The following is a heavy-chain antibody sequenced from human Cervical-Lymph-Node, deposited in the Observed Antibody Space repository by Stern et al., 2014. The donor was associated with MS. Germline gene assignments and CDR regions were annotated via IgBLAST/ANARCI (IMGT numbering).Heavy chain of an antibody. V-gene: IGHV7-4-1*02. J-gene: IGHJ4*02. D-gene: IGHD4-17*01. CDR3: ARDPHDYGDRFDY. CDR1: GYTFTSFA. CDR2: INSNTGNP. Sequence: VESGSELKKPGASVKVSCEASGYTFTSFAINWVRQAPGQGLEWMGWINSNTGNPTYAQGFTGRFVFSLDTSVSTAYLQISSLKAEDTAVYYCARDPHDYGDRFDYWGQGTLVTVSS.